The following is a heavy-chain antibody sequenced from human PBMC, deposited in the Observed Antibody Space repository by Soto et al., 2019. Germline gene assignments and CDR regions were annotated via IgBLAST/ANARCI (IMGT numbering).Heavy chain of an antibody. J-gene: IGHJ5*02. D-gene: IGHD3-9*01. CDR2: LYYSGST. CDR3: AKYYDIVTGYSPSVFDP. CDR1: VGSISSSRYY. Sequence: PSETLSLTFTVSVGSISSSRYYLFWIRQPPGKGLEWIGSLYYSGSTYYNPSLKSRVTISVDTSKNQFSLKLSSVNAADTAVYSCAKYYDIVTGYSPSVFDPWGQGTLVTVSS. V-gene: IGHV4-39*01.